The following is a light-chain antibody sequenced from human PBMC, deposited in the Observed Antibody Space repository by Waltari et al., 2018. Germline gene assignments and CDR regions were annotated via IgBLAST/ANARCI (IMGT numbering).Light chain of an antibody. CDR2: AAS. Sequence: DIQMTQARSSLYASVGDRVTRTCRASQSISSYLNWYQQKPGKAPKLLIYAASSLQSGVPSRFSGSGSGTDFTLTISSLQPEDFATYYCQQSYSTPPITFGQGTRLEIK. CDR1: QSISSY. J-gene: IGKJ5*01. CDR3: QQSYSTPPIT. V-gene: IGKV1-39*01.